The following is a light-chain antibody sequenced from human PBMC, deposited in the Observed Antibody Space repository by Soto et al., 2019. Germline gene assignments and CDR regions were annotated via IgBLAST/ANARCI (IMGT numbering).Light chain of an antibody. CDR2: AAS. J-gene: IGKJ1*01. CDR3: QQSYSTPRT. Sequence: DIQLTQSPSSLSASVGDRITITCRVSQGIRSYLDWYQQKPGKAPKLLIYAASSLQSGVPSRFSGSGSGTDFTLTISSLQPEDFATYYCQQSYSTPRTFGQGTKVEIK. CDR1: QGIRSY. V-gene: IGKV1-39*01.